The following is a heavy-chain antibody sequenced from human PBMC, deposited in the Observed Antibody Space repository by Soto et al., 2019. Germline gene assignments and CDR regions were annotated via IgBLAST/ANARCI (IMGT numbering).Heavy chain of an antibody. Sequence: PSETLSLTCAVYGGSFSGYYWSWIRQPPGKGLEWIGEINHSGSTNYNPSLKSRVTISVDTSKNQFPLKLSSVTAADTAVYYCARVAARRHGGYYYYGMDVWGQGTTVT. CDR1: GGSFSGYY. J-gene: IGHJ6*02. D-gene: IGHD6-6*01. V-gene: IGHV4-34*01. CDR3: ARVAARRHGGYYYYGMDV. CDR2: INHSGST.